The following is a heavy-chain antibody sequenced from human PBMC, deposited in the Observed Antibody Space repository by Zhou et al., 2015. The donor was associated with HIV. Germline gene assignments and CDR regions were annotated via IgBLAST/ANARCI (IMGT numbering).Heavy chain of an antibody. CDR1: GYTFTSYG. Sequence: QVQLVQSGAEVKKPGASVKVSCKASGYTFTSYGISWVRQAPGQGLEWIGWITANNGYTHYAQKLQDRVTMTTDTSTSTAYMELRSLRSDDTATYYCASTRDWFDPWGQGTLVTVSS. V-gene: IGHV1-18*01. CDR3: ASTRDWFDP. CDR2: ITANNGYT. D-gene: IGHD3-3*01. J-gene: IGHJ5*02.